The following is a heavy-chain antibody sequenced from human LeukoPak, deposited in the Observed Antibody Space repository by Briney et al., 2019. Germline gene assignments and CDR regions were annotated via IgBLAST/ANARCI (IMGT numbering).Heavy chain of an antibody. Sequence: PGGSLRLSCAASGFTVSSNYMTWVRQAPGKGLECVSVIYSVGSGGSTYCANSVKGRFTISRDNSENTLYLQMNSVSADDTAVYYCARVMLGDYLGSLDCWGQGALVSVSS. J-gene: IGHJ4*02. V-gene: IGHV3-53*01. CDR3: ARVMLGDYLGSLDC. D-gene: IGHD4-17*01. CDR2: IYSVGSGGST. CDR1: GFTVSSNY.